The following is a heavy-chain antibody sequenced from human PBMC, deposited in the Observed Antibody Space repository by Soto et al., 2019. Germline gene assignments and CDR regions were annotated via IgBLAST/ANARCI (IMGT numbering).Heavy chain of an antibody. CDR2: MNPNSGNT. CDR1: VYTFTSYD. J-gene: IGHJ5*02. V-gene: IGHV1-8*01. D-gene: IGHD2-2*01. CDR3: ARAPLEICSSTSCHLSVNWFAP. Sequence: SVKASCKASVYTFTSYDINWVRQAAGQGLEWMGWMNPNSGNTGYAQKFQGRVTMTRNTSISTAYMELSSLRSEETAVYYCARAPLEICSSTSCHLSVNWFAPWGQGTLVTVSS.